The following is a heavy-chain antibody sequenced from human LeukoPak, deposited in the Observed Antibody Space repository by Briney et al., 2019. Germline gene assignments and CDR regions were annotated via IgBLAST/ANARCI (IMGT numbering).Heavy chain of an antibody. CDR2: ISSSGSTI. CDR3: ARGILSSGWYRAHGYFVY. D-gene: IGHD6-19*01. CDR1: GFTFSDYY. Sequence: GGSLRLSCAASGFTFSDYYMSWIRQVPGKGLEWVSYISSSGSTIYYADSVKGRFTISRDNAKNSLYLQMNSLRAEDTAVYYCARGILSSGWYRAHGYFVYWGQGTLVTVSS. V-gene: IGHV3-11*01. J-gene: IGHJ4*02.